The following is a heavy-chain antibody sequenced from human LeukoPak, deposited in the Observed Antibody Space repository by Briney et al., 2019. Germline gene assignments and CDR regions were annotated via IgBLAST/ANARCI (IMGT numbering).Heavy chain of an antibody. CDR3: ARKAVAGNHYYYYYMDV. CDR2: IKQDGSEK. D-gene: IGHD6-19*01. J-gene: IGHJ6*03. V-gene: IGHV3-7*01. Sequence: GGSLRLSSAASGFTFSSYWMSWVRQAPGKGLEWVANIKQDGSEKYYVDSVKGRFTISRDNAKNSLYLQMNSLRAEDTAVYYCARKAVAGNHYYYYYMDVWGKGTTVTVSS. CDR1: GFTFSSYW.